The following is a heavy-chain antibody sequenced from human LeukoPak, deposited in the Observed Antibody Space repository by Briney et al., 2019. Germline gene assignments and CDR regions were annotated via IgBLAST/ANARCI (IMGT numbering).Heavy chain of an antibody. V-gene: IGHV3-74*01. CDR1: GFTFNSYW. J-gene: IGHJ4*02. CDR2: INKDGRST. CDR3: TRDMIRGVVNY. Sequence: PGGSLRLSCAVSGFTFNSYWMHWVRQAPGKGLMWVARINKDGRSTSYADSVRGRFTIFRDNARNTLYLQMNSLRDDDTAVYFCTRDMIRGVVNYWGQGTLVSVSS. D-gene: IGHD3-10*01.